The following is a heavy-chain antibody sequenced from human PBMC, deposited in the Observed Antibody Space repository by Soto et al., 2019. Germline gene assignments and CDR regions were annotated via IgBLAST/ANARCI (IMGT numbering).Heavy chain of an antibody. J-gene: IGHJ5*01. V-gene: IGHV4-39*01. CDR1: GGSITSGSFY. D-gene: IGHD2-21*02. CDR3: ARHGTALTAVNWFVS. Sequence: KPSETLSLTCTVSGGSITSGSFYWGWVRHSPGKGLEWIGSIYYSGSVYYNPSLESRVTISADVSRDQFSLKLTSVTAADTAVYYCARHGTALTAVNWFVSWGHGTLVTAPQ. CDR2: IYYSGSV.